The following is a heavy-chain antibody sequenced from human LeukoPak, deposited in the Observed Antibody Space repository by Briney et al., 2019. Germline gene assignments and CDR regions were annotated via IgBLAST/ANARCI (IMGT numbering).Heavy chain of an antibody. CDR2: ISSSSSYI. V-gene: IGHV3-21*01. D-gene: IGHD3-16*01. J-gene: IGHJ4*02. CDR1: GFTFSSYS. Sequence: GGSLRLSCAASGFTFSSYSMNWVHQAPGKGLEWVSSISSSSSYIYYADSVKGRFTISRDNAKNSLYLQMNSLRAEDTAVYYCARDDFFGGGAGGDFDYWGQGTLVTVSS. CDR3: ARDDFFGGGAGGDFDY.